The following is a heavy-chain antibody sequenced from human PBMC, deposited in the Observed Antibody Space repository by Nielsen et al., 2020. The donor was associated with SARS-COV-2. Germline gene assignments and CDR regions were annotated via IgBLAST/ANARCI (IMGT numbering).Heavy chain of an antibody. CDR2: ISNDGTKK. V-gene: IGHV3-30*03. D-gene: IGHD6-19*01. Sequence: GESLKISCAASGFAFSYFAIHWVRQAPGKGLEWVALISNDGTKKFYSDSVRGRFTISRDNSKNTLYLQMNSLRAEDTAVYYCARVAEVGQWLVFFDFWGQGTLVTVSS. J-gene: IGHJ4*02. CDR1: GFAFSYFA. CDR3: ARVAEVGQWLVFFDF.